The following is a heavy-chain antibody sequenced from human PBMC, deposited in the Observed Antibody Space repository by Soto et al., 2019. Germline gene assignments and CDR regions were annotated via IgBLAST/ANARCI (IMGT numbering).Heavy chain of an antibody. CDR2: ISWNSGSL. D-gene: IGHD2-2*01. CDR3: AKARIPQPWRYGLDV. CDR1: GFTFDDYA. V-gene: IGHV3-9*01. J-gene: IGHJ6*02. Sequence: EVQLVESGGGLVQPGRSLRLSCAASGFTFDDYAMHWVRQVPGKGLEWVSGISWNSGSLGYADSVKGRLTISRDNAKNSLYLDMYSLRAEDTALYYCAKARIPQPWRYGLDVWGQGTAVTVSS.